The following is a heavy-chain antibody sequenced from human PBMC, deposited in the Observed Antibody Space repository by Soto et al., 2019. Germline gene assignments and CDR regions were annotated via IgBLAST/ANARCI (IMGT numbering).Heavy chain of an antibody. V-gene: IGHV3-74*01. J-gene: IGHJ4*02. CDR2: INTDVTSA. Sequence: PGGSLRLSCAASGLTVTTYWMHWVRQAPGQGLAWVARINTDVTSATYADAVKGRFTITRDNAKNMVFLQMESLGAEDTAVYYCVREYRRAELDHWGLGTLVTVSS. D-gene: IGHD5-12*01. CDR3: VREYRRAELDH. CDR1: GLTVTTYW.